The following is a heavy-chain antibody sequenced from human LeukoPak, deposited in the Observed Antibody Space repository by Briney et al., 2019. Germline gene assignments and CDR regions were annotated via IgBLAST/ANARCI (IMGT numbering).Heavy chain of an antibody. V-gene: IGHV1-69*04. Sequence: GASVKVSCKASGGIFSSHAISWVRQAPGQGLEWMGRIIPRLDMAIYAQMFQGRVTITADKATTTAYMELTSLRSEDTAVYYCARIRTGTTYYYAMDVWGQGTTVTVSS. D-gene: IGHD1-1*01. J-gene: IGHJ6*02. CDR3: ARIRTGTTYYYAMDV. CDR2: IIPRLDMA. CDR1: GGIFSSHA.